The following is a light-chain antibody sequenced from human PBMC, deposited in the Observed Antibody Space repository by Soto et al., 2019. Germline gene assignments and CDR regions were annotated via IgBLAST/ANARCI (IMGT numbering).Light chain of an antibody. CDR3: QQRSNWPPVIT. V-gene: IGKV3-11*01. CDR1: QTFSSH. Sequence: EIVLTQSPATLSLSPGERATLSCRASQTFSSHLAWYQQKPGQAPRLLISDASKRATGIPARFSGRWSGTDFTLTISSLEPEDFAVYYCQQRSNWPPVITFGQGTRLEIK. J-gene: IGKJ5*01. CDR2: DAS.